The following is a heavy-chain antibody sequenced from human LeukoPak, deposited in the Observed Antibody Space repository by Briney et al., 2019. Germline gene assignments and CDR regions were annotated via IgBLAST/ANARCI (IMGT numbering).Heavy chain of an antibody. D-gene: IGHD3-22*01. Sequence: ASVKVSCKASGGTFSSYAISWVRQAPGQGLEWMGRIIPILGIANYAQKFQGRVTITADKSTSTAYMELSSLRSEDTAVYYCARILADSSGYYYVSAAFDIWGQGTMVTVSS. CDR2: IIPILGIA. CDR1: GGTFSSYA. CDR3: ARILADSSGYYYVSAAFDI. V-gene: IGHV1-69*04. J-gene: IGHJ3*02.